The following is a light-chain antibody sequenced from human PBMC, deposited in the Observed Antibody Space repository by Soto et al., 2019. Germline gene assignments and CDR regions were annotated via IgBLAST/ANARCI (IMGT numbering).Light chain of an antibody. J-gene: IGLJ1*01. CDR3: NSYTSSSTYV. CDR2: DVT. V-gene: IGLV2-14*03. Sequence: QSALTQPASVSGSPGQSITISCTGTSSDVGGFNYVSWYQQHPGKAPKLKIYDVTNRPSGVSYRFSGSKSGNTASLTIAGLQAEDEADYYCNSYTSSSTYVFGTGTKLTVL. CDR1: SSDVGGFNY.